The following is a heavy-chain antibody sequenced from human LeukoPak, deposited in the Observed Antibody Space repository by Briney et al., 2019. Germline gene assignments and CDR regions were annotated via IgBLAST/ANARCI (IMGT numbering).Heavy chain of an antibody. V-gene: IGHV3-33*06. Sequence: GGSLRLSCAASGFTFRTFGMHWVRQAPGKGLEWVAIIWYDGINKYCADSVKGRFTISRDNSKNTLYLQMNSLRAEDTAVYYCAKSCLDTYYDTLTGSDYWGQGTLVTVSS. J-gene: IGHJ4*02. CDR1: GFTFRTFG. CDR3: AKSCLDTYYDTLTGSDY. D-gene: IGHD3-9*01. CDR2: IWYDGINK.